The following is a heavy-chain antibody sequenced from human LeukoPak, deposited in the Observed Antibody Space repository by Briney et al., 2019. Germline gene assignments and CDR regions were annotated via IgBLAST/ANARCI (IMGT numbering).Heavy chain of an antibody. CDR3: ARGAYYYED. V-gene: IGHV3-7*01. D-gene: IGHD3-22*01. J-gene: IGHJ4*02. CDR2: IKQDGSEK. CDR1: GFTFSDYY. Sequence: PGGSLRLSCAASGFTFSDYYMSWVRQAPGKGLEWVANIKQDGSEKYYVDSVKGRFTISRDNAKNSLYLQMNSLRAEDTAVYYCARGAYYYEDWGQGTLVTVSS.